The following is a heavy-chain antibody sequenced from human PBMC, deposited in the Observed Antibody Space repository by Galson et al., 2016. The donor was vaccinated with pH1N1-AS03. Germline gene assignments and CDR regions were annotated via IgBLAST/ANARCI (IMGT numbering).Heavy chain of an antibody. Sequence: SVKVSCKASGGTFSSSAISWLRQAPGQGLEWMGAILAGRGSATYAQNLQGRVTITADESTTTAYLELRSLRSDDTAVYYCAKPASDSSVYSGFDFWGQGTLVTVSS. D-gene: IGHD3-22*01. J-gene: IGHJ4*02. CDR2: ILAGRGSA. V-gene: IGHV1-69*13. CDR3: AKPASDSSVYSGFDF. CDR1: GGTFSSSA.